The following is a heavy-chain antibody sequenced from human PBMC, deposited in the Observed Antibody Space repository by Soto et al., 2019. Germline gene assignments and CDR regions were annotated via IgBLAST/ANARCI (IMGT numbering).Heavy chain of an antibody. CDR2: ISYDGSNK. D-gene: IGHD3-22*01. J-gene: IGHJ3*02. CDR3: AKGYYDRTRGASAAFDI. V-gene: IGHV3-30*18. Sequence: QPGGSLRLSCAASGFTFSSYGMHWVRQAPGKGLEWVAVISYDGSNKYYADSVKGRFTISRDNSKNTLYLQMNSLRAEDTAVYYCAKGYYDRTRGASAAFDIWGQGTMVTVSS. CDR1: GFTFSSYG.